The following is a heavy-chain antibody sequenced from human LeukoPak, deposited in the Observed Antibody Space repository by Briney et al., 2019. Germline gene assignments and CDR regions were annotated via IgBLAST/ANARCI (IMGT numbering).Heavy chain of an antibody. J-gene: IGHJ6*03. CDR1: GFTFSSYV. V-gene: IGHV3-23*01. CDR3: AKGQMVRGVTTSYYMDA. CDR2: IGGYSLTV. D-gene: IGHD3-10*01. Sequence: PGGSLRLSCAASGFTFSSYVMSWVRQAPGKGLEWVSAIGGYSLTVYNAQSLKGRFTVSRENSKNTLYLQVTDLRVDDTAVYYCAKGQMVRGVTTSYYMDAWGKGTRVTVSS.